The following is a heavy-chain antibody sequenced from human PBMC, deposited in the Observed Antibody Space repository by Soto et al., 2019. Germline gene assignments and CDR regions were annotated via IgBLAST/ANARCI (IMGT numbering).Heavy chain of an antibody. CDR3: TRAAIRGELLEY. V-gene: IGHV3-33*08. J-gene: IGHJ4*02. D-gene: IGHD1-26*01. Sequence: PGGSLRLSCAASGFTFSSYGMHWVRQAPGKGLEWVALIWHDGSNKGYADSVKGRFTISRDNSKNTLNLQMNSLRVEDTAVYYCTRAAIRGELLEYWGQGTQVTVSS. CDR1: GFTFSSYG. CDR2: IWHDGSNK.